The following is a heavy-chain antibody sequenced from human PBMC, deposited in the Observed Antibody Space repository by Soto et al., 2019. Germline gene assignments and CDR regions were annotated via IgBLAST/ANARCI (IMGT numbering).Heavy chain of an antibody. J-gene: IGHJ4*02. CDR2: VFYNEIT. D-gene: IGHD6-6*01. CDR1: GVSISSYY. Sequence: PSETLSLTCAVSGVSISSYYWSWIRQPPGKGLEWIGYVFYNEITNYSLSLKGRVSMSMEMSTNHFSLEVRSVTAADTAVYFCARVGAGGSSSTRHDYWGPGALVTVSS. CDR3: ARVGAGGSSSTRHDY. V-gene: IGHV4-59*01.